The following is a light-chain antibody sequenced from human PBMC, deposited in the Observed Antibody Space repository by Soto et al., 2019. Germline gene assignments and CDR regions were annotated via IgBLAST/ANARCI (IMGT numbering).Light chain of an antibody. V-gene: IGKV4-1*01. CDR1: QSVLYNSNNKNY. CDR3: QQYESTPPT. CDR2: WAS. J-gene: IGKJ2*01. Sequence: DIVMTQSPDSLAESLGERATINCKSSQSVLYNSNNKNYLAWYQQRPGQPPKLLIYWASTRESGVPDRFSGSGSGTDFTLTITSLQAEDVAVYYCQQYESTPPTFGQGTKLEIK.